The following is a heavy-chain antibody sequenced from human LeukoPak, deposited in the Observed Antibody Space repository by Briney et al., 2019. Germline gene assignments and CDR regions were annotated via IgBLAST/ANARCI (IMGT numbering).Heavy chain of an antibody. CDR3: ARATRARQWLGDY. V-gene: IGHV1-18*01. J-gene: IGHJ4*02. CDR1: GYTFTSYG. Sequence: ASVKVSCKASGYTFTSYGISWVRQAPGQGLEWMGWISTYNGNTNYAQKLQGRVTMTTDTSTSTAYMELSSLRSEDTAVYYCARATRARQWLGDYWGQGTLVTVSS. CDR2: ISTYNGNT. D-gene: IGHD3-22*01.